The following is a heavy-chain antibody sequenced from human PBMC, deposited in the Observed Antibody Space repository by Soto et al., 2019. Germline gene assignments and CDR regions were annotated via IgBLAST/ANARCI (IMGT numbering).Heavy chain of an antibody. CDR1: GYSFTSYW. D-gene: IGHD2-21*01. J-gene: IGHJ4*02. V-gene: IGHV5-51*01. CDR2: IYPGDSDT. CDR3: ARPYRGGTYCGGDCSILGL. Sequence: GESLKISCKGSGYSFTSYWIGWVRQMPGKGLEWMGIIYPGDSDTRYSPSFQGQVTISADKSISTAYLQWSSLKASDTAMYYCARPYRGGTYCGGDCSILGLWGQGTLVTVSS.